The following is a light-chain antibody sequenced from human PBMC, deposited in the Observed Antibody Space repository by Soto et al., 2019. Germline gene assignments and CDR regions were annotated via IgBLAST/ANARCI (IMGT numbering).Light chain of an antibody. Sequence: EMVMTQSPATLSVSPGERVTLSCRASESVHRNLAWYQQKPGQGPSLLIYYASTRATGVPDRFTGSGSGTEFPLTISSLQSDDFGVYHCQHYSNLPPTFGPGTKVEIK. CDR2: YAS. CDR3: QHYSNLPPT. V-gene: IGKV3-15*01. J-gene: IGKJ3*01. CDR1: ESVHRN.